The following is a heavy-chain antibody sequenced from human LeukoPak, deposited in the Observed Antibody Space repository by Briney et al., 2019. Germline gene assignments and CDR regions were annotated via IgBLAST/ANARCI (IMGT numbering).Heavy chain of an antibody. CDR3: ARAPRDSSGYFYYYYGMDV. CDR2: IIPIFGTA. J-gene: IGHJ6*02. CDR1: GGTFSSYA. D-gene: IGHD3-22*01. V-gene: IGHV1-69*13. Sequence: GASVKVSCKASGGTFSSYAISWVRQAPGQGLEWMGGIIPIFGTANYAQKFQGRVTITADESTSTAYMELSSLRSEDTAVCYCARAPRDSSGYFYYYYGMDVWGQGTTVTVSS.